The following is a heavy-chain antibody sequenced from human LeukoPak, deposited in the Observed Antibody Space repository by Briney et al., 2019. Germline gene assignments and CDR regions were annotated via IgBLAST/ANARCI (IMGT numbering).Heavy chain of an antibody. CDR2: IIPLFGAA. J-gene: IGHJ4*02. D-gene: IGHD4-23*01. CDR1: GGTFSSFA. Sequence: GASVKVSCKASGGTFSSFAINWVRQAPGEELEWKGGIIPLFGAAKYAQKFQGRVTITAVESMSTAYMELSSLRSEDTAVYYCARGWLAETTVVTPYNYWGQGTLVTVSS. V-gene: IGHV1-69*13. CDR3: ARGWLAETTVVTPYNY.